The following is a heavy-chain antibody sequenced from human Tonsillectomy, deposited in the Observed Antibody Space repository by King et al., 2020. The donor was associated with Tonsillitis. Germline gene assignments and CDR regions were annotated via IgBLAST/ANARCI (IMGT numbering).Heavy chain of an antibody. D-gene: IGHD1-1*01. J-gene: IGHJ4*02. Sequence: VQLQESGPGLVKPSETLSLTCNVSGYSISNGYFWGWIRQPPGKGLEWIGSIFHSGDTYYNPSLKSRVTMSVDKSKNQFSLKLSSVTAADTAVYYYARETYKQYNYWGQGTLVTVSS. V-gene: IGHV4-38-2*02. CDR2: IFHSGDT. CDR3: ARETYKQYNY. CDR1: GYSISNGYF.